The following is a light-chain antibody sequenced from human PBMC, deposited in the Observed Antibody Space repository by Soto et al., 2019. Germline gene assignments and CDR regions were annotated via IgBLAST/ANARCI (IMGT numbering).Light chain of an antibody. Sequence: QSVLTQPASVSGSPGQSITISCTGTSNDVGGYNYVSWYQQHPGKAPKLMIFEVSKRPSGVPDRFSGSKSGNTASLTVSGLQAEDDSDYYCSSYAGSNNVVFGGGTKLTVL. CDR2: EVS. CDR1: SNDVGGYNY. V-gene: IGLV2-8*01. J-gene: IGLJ2*01. CDR3: SSYAGSNNVV.